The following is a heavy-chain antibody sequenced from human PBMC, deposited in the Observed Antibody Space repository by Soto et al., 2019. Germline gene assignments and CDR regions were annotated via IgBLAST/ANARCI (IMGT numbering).Heavy chain of an antibody. Sequence: ETLSLTCAVYGGSFSGYYWTWIRQPPGTGLEWIGEINHSGSTNYNPSLKSRVTISVDTSKNQFSLKLNSVTAADTALFYCARARGSYYNFDYWGQGTLVTVSS. CDR1: GGSFSGYY. CDR2: INHSGST. D-gene: IGHD3-10*01. V-gene: IGHV4-34*01. CDR3: ARARGSYYNFDY. J-gene: IGHJ4*02.